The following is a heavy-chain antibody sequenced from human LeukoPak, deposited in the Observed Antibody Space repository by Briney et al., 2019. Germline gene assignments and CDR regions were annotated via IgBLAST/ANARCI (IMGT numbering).Heavy chain of an antibody. J-gene: IGHJ4*02. CDR2: IYTSGST. D-gene: IGHD6-19*01. CDR3: ARDGAGHIAVAGQFDY. V-gene: IGHV4-4*07. Sequence: TSETLSLTCTVSGGSISSYYWSWIRQPAGKGLEWIGRIYTSGSTNYNPSLKSRVTISVGKSKNQFSLKLSSVTAADTAVYYCARDGAGHIAVAGQFDYWGQGTLVTVSS. CDR1: GGSISSYY.